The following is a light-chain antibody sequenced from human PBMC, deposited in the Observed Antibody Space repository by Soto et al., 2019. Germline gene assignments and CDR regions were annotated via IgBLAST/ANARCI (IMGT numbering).Light chain of an antibody. V-gene: IGKV3-20*01. CDR3: QQYGISPLMYT. J-gene: IGKJ2*01. CDR2: GAS. Sequence: EIVLMQSPGTLSSSPGERATLSCRASQSVSNNYVAWYQQKPSQAPRLLIYGASARATGGPDRFTGSGSGTDVTLTITSLEPEDFAVYYCQQYGISPLMYTFGQGTKLGVK. CDR1: QSVSNNY.